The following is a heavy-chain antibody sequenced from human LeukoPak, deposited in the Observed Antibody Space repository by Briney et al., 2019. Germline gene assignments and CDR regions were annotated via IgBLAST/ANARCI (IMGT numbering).Heavy chain of an antibody. CDR1: GGSISSSSYY. D-gene: IGHD6-19*01. V-gene: IGHV4-39*07. CDR3: AREEIAVAGTYGMDV. Sequence: SETLSLTCTVSGGSISSSSYYWGWIRQPPGKGLEWIGSIYYSGSTYYNPSLKSRVTISVDTSKNQFSLKLSSVTAADTAVYYCAREEIAVAGTYGMDVWGQGTTVTVSS. CDR2: IYYSGST. J-gene: IGHJ6*02.